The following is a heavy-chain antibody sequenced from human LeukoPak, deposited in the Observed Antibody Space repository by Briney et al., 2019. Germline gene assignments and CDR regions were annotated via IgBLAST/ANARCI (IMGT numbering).Heavy chain of an antibody. J-gene: IGHJ4*02. CDR3: ARDVHGDLDY. CDR1: GDSVSSNMAA. CDR2: TYYRSKWYS. Sequence: SQTLSLTCAISGDSVSSNMAAWNWIRQSPSRGLEWLGRTYYRSKWYSDYGVSVQSRITFSADTSKNQFSLQLNSVTPEDTAVYYCARDVHGDLDYWGEGALVTVSS. D-gene: IGHD2-21*02. V-gene: IGHV6-1*01.